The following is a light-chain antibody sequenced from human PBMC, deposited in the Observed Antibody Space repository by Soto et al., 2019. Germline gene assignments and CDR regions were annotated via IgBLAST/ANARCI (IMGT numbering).Light chain of an antibody. CDR2: DLN. J-gene: IGLJ1*01. CDR3: SSYTSATTYV. V-gene: IGLV2-14*01. CDR1: SRDIGAYNY. Sequence: QSARTQPASVSGAPGESITISCTETSRDIGAYNYDSWYQQYPGEAPKVIIYDLNHRPAGNSHRCSGSKSGNTPSLTISGLQTQAEAEYYCSSYTSATTYVFGPGTKVTVL.